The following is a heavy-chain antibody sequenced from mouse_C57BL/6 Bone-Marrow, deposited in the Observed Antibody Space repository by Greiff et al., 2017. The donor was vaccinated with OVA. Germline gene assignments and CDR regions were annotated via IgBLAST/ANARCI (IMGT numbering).Heavy chain of an antibody. J-gene: IGHJ1*03. CDR3: ERREEDDGREV. CDR1: GYTFTSYW. V-gene: IGHV1-55*01. D-gene: IGHD2-12*01. Sequence: QVQLQQPGAELVKPGASVKMSCKASGYTFTSYWITWVKQRPGQGLEWIGDIYPGSGSTNYNEKFKSKATLTVDTSARTDYRKDRRRKAEEDEVDDWERREEDDGREVWGTGT. CDR2: IYPGSGST.